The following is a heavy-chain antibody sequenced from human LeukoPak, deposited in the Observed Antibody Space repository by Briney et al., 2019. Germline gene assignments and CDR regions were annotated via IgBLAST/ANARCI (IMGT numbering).Heavy chain of an antibody. Sequence: SQTLSLTALSLVAPSAVVVTTGAGSASPPGKGLEWIGSIYYSGSTYYNPSLKSRVTISVDTSKNQFSLKLSSVTAADTAVYYCARVAQWLVYYYFAYWGQGTLVTVSS. J-gene: IGHJ4*02. CDR1: VAPSAVVVTT. V-gene: IGHV4-39*07. CDR3: ARVAQWLVYYYFAY. CDR2: IYYSGST. D-gene: IGHD6-19*01.